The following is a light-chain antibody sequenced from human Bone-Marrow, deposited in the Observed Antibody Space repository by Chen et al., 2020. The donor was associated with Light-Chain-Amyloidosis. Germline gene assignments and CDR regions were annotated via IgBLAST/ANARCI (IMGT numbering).Light chain of an antibody. J-gene: IGKJ4*01. CDR3: QQYNNWPPLT. Sequence: EIMMTQSPATPSVSPGERAPLSCRASQSVSSNLAWYQQKPGQAPRLLVYGASTRATGIPARFSGSGSGTEFTLTISSLQSEDFAVYYCQQYNNWPPLTFGGGTKVEIK. CDR1: QSVSSN. CDR2: GAS. V-gene: IGKV3-15*01.